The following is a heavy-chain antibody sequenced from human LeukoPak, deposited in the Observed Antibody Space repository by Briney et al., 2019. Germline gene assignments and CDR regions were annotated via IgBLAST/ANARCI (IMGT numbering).Heavy chain of an antibody. V-gene: IGHV1-3*01. CDR1: GYTFTTYA. CDR3: ARDRDTAMEDFDY. CDR2: INAGNGNT. J-gene: IGHJ4*02. D-gene: IGHD5-18*01. Sequence: ASVKVSCKASGYTFTTYAMHWVRQAPGQRLEWMGWINAGNGNTKYSQKFQGRVTITRDTSASTAYMELSSLRSEDTAVYYCARDRDTAMEDFDYWGQGTLSPSPQ.